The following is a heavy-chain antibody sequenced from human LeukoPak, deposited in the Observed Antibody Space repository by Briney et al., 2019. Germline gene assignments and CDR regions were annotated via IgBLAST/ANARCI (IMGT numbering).Heavy chain of an antibody. J-gene: IGHJ4*02. CDR1: GLSLSSSGVG. CDR2: IYWNDDN. V-gene: IGHV2-5*01. Sequence: SGPTLVNPTQTLTLTCTFSGLSLSSSGVGVGWIRQPPGKSLEWLALIYWNDDNRYSPSLKTRLTITKDTSKNQVVLTMTNMDPLDTATYYCAHSLLLAEILTGYYVWGQGKLVTVSS. CDR3: AHSLLLAEILTGYYV. D-gene: IGHD3-9*01.